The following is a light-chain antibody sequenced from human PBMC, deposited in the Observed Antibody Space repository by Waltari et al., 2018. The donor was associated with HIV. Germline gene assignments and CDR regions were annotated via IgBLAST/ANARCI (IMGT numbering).Light chain of an antibody. CDR3: QVWDSGRDEYV. J-gene: IGLJ1*01. CDR2: DDT. V-gene: IGLV3-21*02. CDR1: NIANRN. Sequence: SYVLTQPPSLSVAPGQTVTIPCGGDNIANRNVNWYSQRPGQAPVLVVFDDTDRPSGIPERLSASNSGKAATLTLSRVGAGDEADYYCQVWDSGRDEYVFGPGTRVTVL.